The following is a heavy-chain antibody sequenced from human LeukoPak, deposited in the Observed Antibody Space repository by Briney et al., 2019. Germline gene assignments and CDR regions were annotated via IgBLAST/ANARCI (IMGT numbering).Heavy chain of an antibody. J-gene: IGHJ4*02. D-gene: IGHD6-19*01. CDR2: ISYDGSNK. CDR3: ARSEGGGYSSGWTFDY. Sequence: QSGGSLRLSCAASGFTFSGSAMHWVRQAPGKGLEWVAVISYDGSNKYYADSVKGRFTISRDNSKNTLYLQMNSLRTEDTAVYYCARSEGGGYSSGWTFDYWGQGTLVTVSS. CDR1: GFTFSGSA. V-gene: IGHV3-30*04.